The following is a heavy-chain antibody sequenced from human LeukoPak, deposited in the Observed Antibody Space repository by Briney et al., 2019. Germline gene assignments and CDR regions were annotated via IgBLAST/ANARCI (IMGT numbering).Heavy chain of an antibody. Sequence: GMSLRLSCAASGFTFSGHAMHWVRQAPGKGLEWVAVVSYDGSNKYFADSVKGRFTISRDNSKNTLYLQMNSLRAEDTAVYYCAKSSGELGYCSGGSCQVFDYWGQGTLVTVSS. D-gene: IGHD2-15*01. J-gene: IGHJ4*02. V-gene: IGHV3-30-3*02. CDR1: GFTFSGHA. CDR2: VSYDGSNK. CDR3: AKSSGELGYCSGGSCQVFDY.